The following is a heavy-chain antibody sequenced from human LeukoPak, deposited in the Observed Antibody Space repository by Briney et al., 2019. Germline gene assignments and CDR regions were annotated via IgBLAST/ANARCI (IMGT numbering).Heavy chain of an antibody. V-gene: IGHV6-1*01. CDR3: ARDHDYGNFGTYADY. J-gene: IGHJ4*02. D-gene: IGHD4-11*01. CDR2: TYYRSKWYN. Sequence: SQTLSLTCAISGDSVSRNSVAWNWIRQSPSRGLEWLGRTYYRSKWYNDYALFVESRITINPDTSKNQFSLQLHSVTPADTAVYYCARDHDYGNFGTYADYWGQGTLVTVSS. CDR1: GDSVSRNSVA.